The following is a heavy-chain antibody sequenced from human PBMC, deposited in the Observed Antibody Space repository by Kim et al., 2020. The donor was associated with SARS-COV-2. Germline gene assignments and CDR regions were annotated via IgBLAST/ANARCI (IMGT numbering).Heavy chain of an antibody. CDR1: GGSFSGYY. D-gene: IGHD6-13*01. CDR3: ARGRHLFTRYSSSWYP. V-gene: IGHV4-34*01. J-gene: IGHJ5*02. CDR2: INHSGST. Sequence: SETLSLTCAVYGGSFSGYYWSWIRQPPGKGLEWIGEINHSGSTNYNPSLKSRVTISVDTSKNQFSLKLSSVTAADTAVYYCARGRHLFTRYSSSWYPWGQGTLVTVSS.